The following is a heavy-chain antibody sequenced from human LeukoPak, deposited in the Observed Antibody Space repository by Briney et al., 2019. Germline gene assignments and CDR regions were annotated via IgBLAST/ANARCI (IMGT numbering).Heavy chain of an antibody. CDR2: INHSGST. J-gene: IGHJ4*02. D-gene: IGHD5-24*01. CDR1: GGSISSGNW. Sequence: PSETLSLTCAVSGGSISSGNWWTWVRLPPGKGLEWIGEINHSGSTNYNPSLKSRVTISVDTSKNQFSLKLSSVTAADTAVYYCARHIHGYKRNFDYWGQGTLVTVSS. CDR3: ARHIHGYKRNFDY. V-gene: IGHV4-4*02.